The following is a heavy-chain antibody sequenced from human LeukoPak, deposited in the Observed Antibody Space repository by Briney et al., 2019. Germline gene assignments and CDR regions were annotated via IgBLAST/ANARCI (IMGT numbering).Heavy chain of an antibody. CDR3: ARGREAAAGTGNWFDP. D-gene: IGHD6-13*01. CDR2: IIPIFGTA. CDR1: GGTFSSYA. J-gene: IGHJ5*02. V-gene: IGHV1-69*13. Sequence: SVKVSCKASGGTFSSYAISWVRQAPGQGLEWMGGIIPIFGTANYAQKFQGRVTIAADESTSTAYMELSSLRSEDTAVYYCARGREAAAGTGNWFDPWGLGTLVTVSS.